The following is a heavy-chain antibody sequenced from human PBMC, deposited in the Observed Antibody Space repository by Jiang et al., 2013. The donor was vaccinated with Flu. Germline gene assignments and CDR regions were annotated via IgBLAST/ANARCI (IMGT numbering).Heavy chain of an antibody. J-gene: IGHJ4*02. V-gene: IGHV1-2*06. CDR2: INPNSGDT. D-gene: IGHD3-22*01. Sequence: EVKKPGAVSEGLLPGLWILLHRHFLHWVRQAPGQGLEWMGRINPNSGDTDYAQKFQGRVTMTRDTSISTGYMELSGLRSDDTAVYYCARAYYYDSSAFNFDSWGQGTLVTVSS. CDR1: ILLHRHF. CDR3: ARAYYYDSSAFNFDS.